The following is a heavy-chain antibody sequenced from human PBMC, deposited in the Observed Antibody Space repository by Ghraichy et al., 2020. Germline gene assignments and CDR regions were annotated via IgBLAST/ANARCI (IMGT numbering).Heavy chain of an antibody. CDR1: GFTFSDHY. Sequence: GGSLRLSCAASGFTFSDHYMDWVRQAPGKGLEWVGRTRNKANSYTTEYAASVKGRFTISRDDSKNSLYLQMNSLKTEDTAVYYCARAGGYCSSTSCYTDLDYWGQGTLVTVSS. V-gene: IGHV3-72*01. D-gene: IGHD2-2*02. CDR3: ARAGGYCSSTSCYTDLDY. CDR2: TRNKANSYTT. J-gene: IGHJ4*02.